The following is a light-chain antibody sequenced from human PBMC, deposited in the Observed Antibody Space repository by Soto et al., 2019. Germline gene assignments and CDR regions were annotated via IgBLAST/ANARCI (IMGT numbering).Light chain of an antibody. CDR3: QEYSKWPSRT. J-gene: IGKJ1*01. V-gene: IGKV1-39*02. CDR2: DAS. Sequence: DIQMTQSPSSLSSSVPERFTITCRASQSISSYLNWYQQKPGKAPKLLIYDASSLESGVPSRFSGSGSGTEFTLTISSLQSEDFAVYYCQEYSKWPSRTFGPGTKVDIK. CDR1: QSISSY.